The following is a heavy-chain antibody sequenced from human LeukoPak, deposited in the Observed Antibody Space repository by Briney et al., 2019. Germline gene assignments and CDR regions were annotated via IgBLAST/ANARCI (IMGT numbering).Heavy chain of an antibody. Sequence: PSETLSLTCTVSGGSISSGGYYWSWIRQHPGKGLEWIGYIYYSGSTYYNPSLKSRVTISVDTSKNQFSLKLSSVTAADTAVYYCARGVSSYYDFWSGPTQGAFDIWGQGTMVTVSS. D-gene: IGHD3-3*01. CDR1: GGSISSGGYY. J-gene: IGHJ3*02. CDR2: IYYSGST. CDR3: ARGVSSYYDFWSGPTQGAFDI. V-gene: IGHV4-31*03.